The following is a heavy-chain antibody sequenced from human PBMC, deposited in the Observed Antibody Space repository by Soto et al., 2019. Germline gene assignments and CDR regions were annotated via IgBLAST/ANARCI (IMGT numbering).Heavy chain of an antibody. Sequence: QEQVVESGGGVVQPGRSLRLSCAASGFTFSTHAMHWVRQAPGRGLEWVAIISYDGTTKDYADSVKGRFTISRDNSKKAVYLQRNSLRSEDTALYYCARDWRTAGTTGWFDPWGQGTLVTVSS. J-gene: IGHJ5*02. D-gene: IGHD6-13*01. CDR3: ARDWRTAGTTGWFDP. V-gene: IGHV3-30-3*01. CDR1: GFTFSTHA. CDR2: ISYDGTTK.